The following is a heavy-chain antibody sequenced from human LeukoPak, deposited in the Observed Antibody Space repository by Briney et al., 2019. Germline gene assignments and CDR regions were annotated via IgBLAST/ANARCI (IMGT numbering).Heavy chain of an antibody. CDR3: ARDLDDAFDI. D-gene: IGHD1-1*01. Sequence: GSVKVSCKASGYTFTDYYIHWVRQAPGQGLEGMGWINPKTGSTNYRQKFQGRVTMTRDTSISTVNMELSRLRSDDTAVYFCARDLDDAFDIWGQGTVVTVSS. J-gene: IGHJ3*02. CDR1: GYTFTDYY. CDR2: INPKTGST. V-gene: IGHV1-2*02.